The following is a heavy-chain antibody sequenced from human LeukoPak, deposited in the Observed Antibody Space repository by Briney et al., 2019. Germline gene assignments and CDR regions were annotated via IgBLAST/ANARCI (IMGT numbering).Heavy chain of an antibody. J-gene: IGHJ4*02. CDR1: VGSISIYY. Sequence: SETLSLTCTVSVGSISIYYWSCIPQPAGKGLECSGHIYTSGSTNYNPSVKSRGTISVDTSNNQCSLKLSPLTASATAVYYCARAVGYDFVYWGQGTLVTVSS. CDR2: IYTSGST. D-gene: IGHD5-12*01. CDR3: ARAVGYDFVY. V-gene: IGHV4-4*07.